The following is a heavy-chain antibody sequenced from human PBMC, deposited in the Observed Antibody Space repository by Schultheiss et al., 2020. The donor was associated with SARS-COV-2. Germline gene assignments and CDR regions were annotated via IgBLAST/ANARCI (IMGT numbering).Heavy chain of an antibody. CDR3: AREPRTVGATGMDV. J-gene: IGHJ6*03. CDR1: GGTFTSYY. CDR2: ISAYNGNT. V-gene: IGHV1-18*04. D-gene: IGHD1-26*01. Sequence: ASVKVSCKASGGTFTSYYMHWVRQAPGQGLEWMGWISAYNGNTNYAQKFQDRLTMTTDTSTSTAYMELRSLTSDDTAVYYCAREPRTVGATGMDVWGKGTTVTVSS.